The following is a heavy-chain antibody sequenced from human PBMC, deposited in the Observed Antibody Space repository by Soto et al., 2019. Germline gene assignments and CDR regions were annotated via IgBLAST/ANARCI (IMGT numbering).Heavy chain of an antibody. CDR1: GFTFSDSW. CDR3: ARGHYGMDV. V-gene: IGHV3-7*04. J-gene: IGHJ6*02. Sequence: EMQLMESGGDVVQPGGSLRLSCAASGFTFSDSWMTWVRQAPGKGLEWVANINQDGSDKTYMDSMKGRFTIFRDNAKNALYLQMNCLRGEDTAVYYCARGHYGMDVWGQGTTVTVSS. D-gene: IGHD3-10*01. CDR2: INQDGSDK.